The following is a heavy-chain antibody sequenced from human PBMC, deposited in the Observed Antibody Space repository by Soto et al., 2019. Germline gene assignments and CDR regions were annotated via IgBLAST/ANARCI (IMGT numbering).Heavy chain of an antibody. CDR1: GGSFSGYY. CDR3: ARGLWFGESPGY. D-gene: IGHD3-10*01. J-gene: IGHJ4*02. V-gene: IGHV4-34*01. CDR2: INHSGST. Sequence: QVQLQQWGAGLLKPSETLSLTCAVYGGSFSGYYWSWIRQPPGKGLEWIGEINHSGSTNYNPSLKSRVTISVDTSKKQCAMKLSSVTAADTAVYYCARGLWFGESPGYWGQGTLVTVSS.